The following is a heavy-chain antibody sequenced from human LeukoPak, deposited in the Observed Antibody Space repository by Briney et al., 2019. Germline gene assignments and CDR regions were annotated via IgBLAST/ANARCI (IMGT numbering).Heavy chain of an antibody. D-gene: IGHD2-2*01. CDR1: GFTFSSYS. CDR3: ARHPYCSSTTCYGIDY. Sequence: GGSLRLSCGACGFTFSSYSMNWVRQAPGKGLEWVSSVTSNDYIFYADSMKGRFTISRDNAKNSLFLQMNSLRADDTAVYYCARHPYCSSTTCYGIDYWGQGTLVAVSS. J-gene: IGHJ4*02. CDR2: VTSNDYI. V-gene: IGHV3-21*01.